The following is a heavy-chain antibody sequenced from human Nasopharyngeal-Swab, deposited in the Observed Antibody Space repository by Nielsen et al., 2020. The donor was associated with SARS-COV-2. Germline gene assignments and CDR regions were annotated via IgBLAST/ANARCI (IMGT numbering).Heavy chain of an antibody. CDR2: INSDGSST. D-gene: IGHD3-22*01. Sequence: GESLKISCAASGLTVSSYWMHWVRQAPGKGLVWVSRINSDGSSTSYADSVKGRFTISRDNAKNTLYLQMNSLRAEDTAVYYCAKDQSRNFYYYDSSGKNAFDIWGQGTMVTVSS. CDR3: AKDQSRNFYYYDSSGKNAFDI. J-gene: IGHJ3*02. CDR1: GLTVSSYW. V-gene: IGHV3-74*01.